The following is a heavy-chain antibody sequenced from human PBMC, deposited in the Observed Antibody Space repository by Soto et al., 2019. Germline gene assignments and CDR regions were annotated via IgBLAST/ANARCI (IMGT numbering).Heavy chain of an antibody. CDR1: GFTFSSYA. J-gene: IGHJ4*02. D-gene: IGHD6-19*01. Sequence: EVPLLESGGGLVQPGGSLRLSCAASGFTFSSYAMSWVRQAPGKGLEWVSAISGSGGSTYYADSVKGRFTISRDNSKNTLYLQMNSLRAEDTAVYYCAKDQSIAVAGSLDYWGQGTLVTVSS. V-gene: IGHV3-23*01. CDR2: ISGSGGST. CDR3: AKDQSIAVAGSLDY.